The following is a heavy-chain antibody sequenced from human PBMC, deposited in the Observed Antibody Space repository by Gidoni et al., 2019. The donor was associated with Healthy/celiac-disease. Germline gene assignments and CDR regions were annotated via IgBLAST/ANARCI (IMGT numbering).Heavy chain of an antibody. Sequence: QVQLVESGGGVVQTGRSLRLAWAASGFTLSSYGMHCVRQARGKGLGWVAVIFYCVSNKYYADSVKCRFTRSSDNSKNTLYLQMNSLRAEDTAVSYCAKDRGGSYLGLYFDYWGQGTLVTVSS. CDR3: AKDRGGSYLGLYFDY. J-gene: IGHJ4*02. V-gene: IGHV3-30*18. CDR2: IFYCVSNK. D-gene: IGHD1-26*01. CDR1: GFTLSSYG.